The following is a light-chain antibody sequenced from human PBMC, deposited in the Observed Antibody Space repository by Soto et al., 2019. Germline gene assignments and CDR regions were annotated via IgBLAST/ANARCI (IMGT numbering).Light chain of an antibody. CDR2: EVS. V-gene: IGLV2-14*01. J-gene: IGLJ1*01. CDR1: SSDVGGYNY. CDR3: SSYTSSSTPLYV. Sequence: QPVLTQPASESGSPGQSITISCTGTSSDVGGYNYVSWYQQHPGKAPKLMIYEVSNRPSGVSNRFSGSKSGNTASLTISGLQAEDEADYYCSSYTSSSTPLYVFGTGTKVTVL.